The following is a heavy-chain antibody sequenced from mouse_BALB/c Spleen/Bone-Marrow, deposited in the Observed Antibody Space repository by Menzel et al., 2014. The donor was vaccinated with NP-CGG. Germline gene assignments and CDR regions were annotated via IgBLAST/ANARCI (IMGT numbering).Heavy chain of an antibody. CDR1: DYTFTDYY. CDR3: AKGSFDY. CDR2: IYPESGDA. J-gene: IGHJ2*01. D-gene: IGHD1-1*01. V-gene: IGHV1-77*01. Sequence: VQLQQSGAELARPGASVKLSCKASDYTFTDYYINWVNQRTGQGLEWIGEIYPESGDAFYNENFKGKATLTADTSSSTAYMQLSSLTSDDSAVYFCAKGSFDYWGQGTTLTVSS.